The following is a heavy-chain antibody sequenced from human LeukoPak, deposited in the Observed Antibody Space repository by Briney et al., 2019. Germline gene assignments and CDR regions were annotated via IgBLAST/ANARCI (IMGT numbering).Heavy chain of an antibody. D-gene: IGHD3-10*01. CDR2: ITGSGNST. Sequence: PGGSLRLSCAVSGFTLSNYAMTWVRQAPGKGLEWVSEITGSGNSTYYADSVKGRFTISRDNSKNTLYLQMNSLRAEDTAVYYCARELFDFDFWGQGTLVTVSS. V-gene: IGHV3-23*01. CDR1: GFTLSNYA. J-gene: IGHJ4*02. CDR3: ARELFDFDF.